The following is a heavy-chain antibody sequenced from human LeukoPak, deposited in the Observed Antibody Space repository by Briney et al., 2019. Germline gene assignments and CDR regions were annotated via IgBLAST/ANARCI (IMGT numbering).Heavy chain of an antibody. CDR2: IQSDGST. J-gene: IGHJ3*02. CDR1: GFIVSSNY. Sequence: GGSLRLSCAASGFIVSSNYMNWVRQAPGKGLEWVSVIQSDGSTYYADSVKGRFIMSRDTSKNTLYLQMNSLRAEDTGVYYGARAPGGDAFDIWGQGTVVTVSS. V-gene: IGHV3-66*01. CDR3: ARAPGGDAFDI.